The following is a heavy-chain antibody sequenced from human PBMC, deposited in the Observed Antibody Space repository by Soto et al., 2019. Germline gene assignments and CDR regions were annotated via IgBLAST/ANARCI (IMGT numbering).Heavy chain of an antibody. J-gene: IGHJ4*02. D-gene: IGHD4-17*01. Sequence: GGSLRLSCAASGFTFSSYGMHWVRQAPGKGLEWVAVIWYDGSIIYYADSVMGRLTISRDNSKNTLYLQMNSLRAEDSAVYYCARDALYGDYFDYWGQGTLVTVSS. V-gene: IGHV3-33*01. CDR2: IWYDGSII. CDR1: GFTFSSYG. CDR3: ARDALYGDYFDY.